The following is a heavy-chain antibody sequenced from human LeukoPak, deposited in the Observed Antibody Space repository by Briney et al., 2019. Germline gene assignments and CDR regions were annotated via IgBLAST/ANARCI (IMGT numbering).Heavy chain of an antibody. CDR1: GYTLTELS. Sequence: ASVKVSCKVSGYTLTELSMHWVRQAPGKWLEWMGGFDPEDGETIYAQKFQGRVTMTEDTSTDTAYMELSSLRSEDTAVYYCATDGSDCSGGSCYSYGMDVWGKGTTVTVSS. J-gene: IGHJ6*04. V-gene: IGHV1-24*01. CDR3: ATDGSDCSGGSCYSYGMDV. CDR2: FDPEDGET. D-gene: IGHD2-15*01.